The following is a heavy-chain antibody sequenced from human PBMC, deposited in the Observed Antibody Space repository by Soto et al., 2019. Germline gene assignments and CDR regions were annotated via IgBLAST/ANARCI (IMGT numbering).Heavy chain of an antibody. Sequence: EVPLLESGGGLEQPGGSLRLSCAASGFTFSNNAMSWVRQAPGKGLEWVSGMSSSGGHTYYADSVKGRFTISRDDSKNTLYLQMNSLRAEDTAVYYCARGLRQQVVYWYFDLWGRGTLVTVSS. CDR1: GFTFSNNA. CDR2: MSSSGGHT. V-gene: IGHV3-23*01. D-gene: IGHD6-13*01. J-gene: IGHJ2*01. CDR3: ARGLRQQVVYWYFDL.